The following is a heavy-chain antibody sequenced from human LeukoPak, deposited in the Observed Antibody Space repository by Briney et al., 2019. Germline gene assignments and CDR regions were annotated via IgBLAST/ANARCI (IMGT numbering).Heavy chain of an antibody. Sequence: ASVKVSCKASGYTFTGYYMHWVRQAPGQGLEWMGWVNPNSGDTKYAQTLQGRVTVTRDTSLSTAYMELSRLRSDDTAVYYCAREHPAGNHPRDPYPFDHWGQGTLVTVSS. CDR1: GYTFTGYY. J-gene: IGHJ4*02. V-gene: IGHV1-2*02. CDR3: AREHPAGNHPRDPYPFDH. CDR2: VNPNSGDT.